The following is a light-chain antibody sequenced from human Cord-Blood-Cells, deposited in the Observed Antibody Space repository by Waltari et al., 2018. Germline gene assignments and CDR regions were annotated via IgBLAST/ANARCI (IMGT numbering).Light chain of an antibody. CDR3: QQYNSYSP. J-gene: IGKJ4*01. CDR1: QSISSW. CDR2: DAS. Sequence: DIQMTQSPSTLSASVGDRVTITCRASQSISSWLAWYQQKPGKAPQLLIYDASSLESGVPSRFSCSGSGTEFTLTIRSLQPDDFATYYCQQYNSYSPFGGWTKVEIK. V-gene: IGKV1-5*01.